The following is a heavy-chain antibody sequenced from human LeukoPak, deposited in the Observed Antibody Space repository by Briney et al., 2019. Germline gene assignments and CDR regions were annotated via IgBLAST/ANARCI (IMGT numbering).Heavy chain of an antibody. CDR3: ARDNRVETVVYYYYGMDV. Sequence: GGSLRLSCAASGFTFSSYSMNWVRQAPGKGLEWVSYISSSSSTIYYADSVKGRFTISRDNAKNSLYLQMNSLRAEDTAVYYCARDNRVETVVYYYYGMDVWGQGTTVTASS. D-gene: IGHD4-23*01. CDR2: ISSSSSTI. CDR1: GFTFSSYS. J-gene: IGHJ6*02. V-gene: IGHV3-48*04.